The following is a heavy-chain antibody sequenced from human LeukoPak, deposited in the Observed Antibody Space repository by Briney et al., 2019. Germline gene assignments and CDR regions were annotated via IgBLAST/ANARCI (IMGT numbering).Heavy chain of an antibody. CDR2: ISKDGSDK. CDR1: GSTFSTYA. CDR3: ARDYWWNYDY. J-gene: IGHJ4*02. Sequence: PGRSLRLSCAASGSTFSTYAMHWVRQAQGKGLGWVAVISKDGSDKYYPGSVRGRFTISRDNTKNTIYLQMDSLRAEDTAIYYCARDYWWNYDYWGQGTLVTVSS. V-gene: IGHV3-30-3*01. D-gene: IGHD1-7*01.